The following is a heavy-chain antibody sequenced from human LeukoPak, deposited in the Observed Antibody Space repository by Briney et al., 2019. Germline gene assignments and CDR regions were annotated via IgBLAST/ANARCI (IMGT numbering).Heavy chain of an antibody. CDR3: ARDLTVTTVFDY. CDR1: DGSFSTYY. V-gene: IGHV4-34*01. CDR2: INHRGST. D-gene: IGHD4-17*01. J-gene: IGHJ4*02. Sequence: SETLSLTCAVYDGSFSTYYWSWIRQPPGKGLEWIGEINHRGSTNYNPSLKSRVTISVDTSQKQFSLKLSSVTAADTAVYYCARDLTVTTVFDYWGQGTLVTVSS.